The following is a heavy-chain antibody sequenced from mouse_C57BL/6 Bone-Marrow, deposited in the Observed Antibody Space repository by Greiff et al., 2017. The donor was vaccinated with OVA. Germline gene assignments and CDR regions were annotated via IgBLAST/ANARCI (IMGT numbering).Heavy chain of an antibody. CDR1: GYTFTSYW. J-gene: IGHJ4*01. Sequence: QVQLQQPGAELVKPGASVEMSCKASGYTFTSYWITWVKQRPGQGLEWIGDIYPGSGSTNYNEKFKSKATLTVDTSSSTAYMQLSSLTSEDSAVYYCARRGGSSSYYAMDYWGQGTSVTVSS. CDR2: IYPGSGST. D-gene: IGHD1-1*01. CDR3: ARRGGSSSYYAMDY. V-gene: IGHV1-55*01.